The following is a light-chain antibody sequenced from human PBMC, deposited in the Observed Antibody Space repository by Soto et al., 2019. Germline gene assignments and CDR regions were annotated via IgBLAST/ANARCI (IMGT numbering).Light chain of an antibody. J-gene: IGKJ1*01. CDR2: DAS. Sequence: DIQMTQSPSTLSASVGDRVTITCRASQSISNWLAWYQQKPGKAPNLLIYDASNLESGVPSRFSGSGSGTEFTLTISSLQPDDFATYYCQQYNRYSTFGQGTKVEI. CDR3: QQYNRYST. CDR1: QSISNW. V-gene: IGKV1-5*01.